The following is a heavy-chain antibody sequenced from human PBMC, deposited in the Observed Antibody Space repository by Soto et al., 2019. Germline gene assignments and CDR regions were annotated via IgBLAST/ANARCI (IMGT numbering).Heavy chain of an antibody. J-gene: IGHJ3*02. Sequence: ASVKVSRKASGYTFTSYAMHWVRQAPGQRLEWMGWINAGNGNTKYSQKFQGRVTITRDTSASTAYMELSSLRSEDTAVYYCARDLGGYYDSSGSIRAFDIWGQGTMVTVS. CDR3: ARDLGGYYDSSGSIRAFDI. V-gene: IGHV1-3*01. D-gene: IGHD3-22*01. CDR2: INAGNGNT. CDR1: GYTFTSYA.